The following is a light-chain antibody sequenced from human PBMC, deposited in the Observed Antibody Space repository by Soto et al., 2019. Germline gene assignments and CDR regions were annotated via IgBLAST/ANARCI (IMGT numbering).Light chain of an antibody. Sequence: EIVLTQSPGTLSLSPGERATLSCRASRTLSSNYLAWYQQKPGQAPRLLIYAASTRATGIPDRFSGGGSGTACALTISRLEPEDFAVYFCQQYGSSSGAFGQGTKVDIK. J-gene: IGKJ1*01. CDR3: QQYGSSSGA. CDR1: RTLSSNY. V-gene: IGKV3-20*01. CDR2: AAS.